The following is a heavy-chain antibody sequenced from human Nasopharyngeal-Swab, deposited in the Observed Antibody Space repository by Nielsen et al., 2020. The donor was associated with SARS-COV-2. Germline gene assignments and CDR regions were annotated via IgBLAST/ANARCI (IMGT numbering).Heavy chain of an antibody. CDR3: ARDEGARVLWFGELSTYYYYGMDV. Sequence: VRQMPGKGLEWVSYISSSGSTIYYADSVKGRFTISRDNAKNSLYLQMNSLRAEDTAVHYCARDEGARVLWFGELSTYYYYGMDVWGQGTTVTVSS. V-gene: IGHV3-48*03. CDR2: ISSSGSTI. J-gene: IGHJ6*02. D-gene: IGHD3-10*01.